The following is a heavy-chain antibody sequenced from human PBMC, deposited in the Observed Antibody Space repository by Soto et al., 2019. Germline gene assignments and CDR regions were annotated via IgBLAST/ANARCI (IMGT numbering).Heavy chain of an antibody. CDR2: ISESGGST. CDR1: GFSFSDYA. CDR3: AKRSPYSSGWYSPIFDY. Sequence: PGWSLRLSCAASGFSFSDYAMSWVRQAPGKGLEWVSVISESGGSTHYADSVRGRFTVSRDNSKNSLSLRMNSLRDEDTAVYFCAKRSPYSSGWYSPIFDYWGQGALVTVSS. V-gene: IGHV3-23*01. J-gene: IGHJ4*02. D-gene: IGHD6-13*01.